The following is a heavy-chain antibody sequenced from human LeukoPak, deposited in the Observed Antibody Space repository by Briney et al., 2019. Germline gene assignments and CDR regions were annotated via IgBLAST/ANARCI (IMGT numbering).Heavy chain of an antibody. Sequence: GGSLRLSCAASGFTFSSYAMHWVRQAPGKGLEWVAVISYDGSNKYYADSVKGRFTISRDNSKNTLYLQMNSLRAEDTAVYYCARDGPERIAVAGHFDYWGQGTLVPVSS. V-gene: IGHV3-30-3*01. D-gene: IGHD6-19*01. CDR3: ARDGPERIAVAGHFDY. CDR1: GFTFSSYA. CDR2: ISYDGSNK. J-gene: IGHJ4*02.